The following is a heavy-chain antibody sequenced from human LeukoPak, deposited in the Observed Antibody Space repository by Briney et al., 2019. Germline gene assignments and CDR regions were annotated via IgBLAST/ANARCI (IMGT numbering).Heavy chain of an antibody. CDR2: ISYDGSNK. Sequence: GRSLRLSCAASGFTFSSYAMHWVRQAPGKGLEWVAVISYDGSNKYYADSVKGRFTISRDNSKNTLYLQMNSLRAEDTAVYYCARDGRGYSAWDDAFDIWGQGTMVTFSS. CDR1: GFTFSSYA. J-gene: IGHJ3*02. V-gene: IGHV3-30-3*01. CDR3: ARDGRGYSAWDDAFDI. D-gene: IGHD5-18*01.